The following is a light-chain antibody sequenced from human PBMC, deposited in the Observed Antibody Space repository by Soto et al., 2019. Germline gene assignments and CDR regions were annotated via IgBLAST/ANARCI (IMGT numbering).Light chain of an antibody. CDR1: QSVTSSY. CDR2: GAS. J-gene: IGKJ4*01. CDR3: HQYGSSPLT. V-gene: IGKV3-20*01. Sequence: EIVLTQSPGTLSLSPGERATLSCMASQSVTSSYLAWYQQKPGQAPRLLIYGASSRATGIPDRFSGSGSGTDFTLTISRLEPEDFAVYYCHQYGSSPLTFGGGTKVEIK.